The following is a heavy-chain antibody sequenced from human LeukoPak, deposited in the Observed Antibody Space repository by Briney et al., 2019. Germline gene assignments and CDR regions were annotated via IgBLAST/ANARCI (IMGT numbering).Heavy chain of an antibody. CDR3: AREGLTSVIAFDS. D-gene: IGHD2-15*01. CDR1: GFTSSYDT. Sequence: GGSLRLSCVASGFTSSYDTTHWVRPAPGKGLEWVASISGTSKYIYYEDSLKGRFTVSRNNADNSLSLQITGLRTDDTAVYYCAREGLTSVIAFDSWGQGTLVTVSS. CDR2: ISGTSKYI. J-gene: IGHJ5*01. V-gene: IGHV3-21*01.